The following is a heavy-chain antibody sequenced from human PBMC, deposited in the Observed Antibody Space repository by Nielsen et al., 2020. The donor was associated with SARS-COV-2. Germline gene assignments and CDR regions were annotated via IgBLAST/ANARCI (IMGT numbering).Heavy chain of an antibody. D-gene: IGHD1-26*01. CDR3: AKEGNSGSAYDQ. CDR2: ISSSSSYI. V-gene: IGHV3-21*01. J-gene: IGHJ5*02. Sequence: GESLKISCAASGFTFSSYSMNWVRQAPGKGLEWVSSISSSSSYIYYADSVKGRFTISRDNAKNSLYLQMNSLRAEDTAVYYCAKEGNSGSAYDQWGQGTLVTVSS. CDR1: GFTFSSYS.